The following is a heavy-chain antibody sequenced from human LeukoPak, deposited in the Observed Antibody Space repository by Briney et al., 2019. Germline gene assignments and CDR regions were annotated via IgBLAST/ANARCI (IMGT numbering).Heavy chain of an antibody. V-gene: IGHV7-4-1*02. CDR2: INTNIGNP. D-gene: IGHD6-13*01. Sequence: ASVKVSCKASGYTFSSYDVNWVRQATGQGLEWMGWINTNIGNPTYAQGFTGRFVFSLDTSVNTAYLQISSLKAEDTAVYYCARALAAAGTYYFDYWGQGTLVTVSS. J-gene: IGHJ4*02. CDR1: GYTFSSYD. CDR3: ARALAAAGTYYFDY.